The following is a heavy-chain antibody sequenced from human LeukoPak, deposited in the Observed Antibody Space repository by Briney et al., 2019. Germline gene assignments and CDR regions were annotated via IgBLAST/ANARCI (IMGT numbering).Heavy chain of an antibody. D-gene: IGHD6-19*01. CDR2: ISNSGTTI. V-gene: IGHV3-48*03. J-gene: IGHJ4*02. CDR1: GFIFSSYE. Sequence: GGSLTLSCAASGFIFSSYEMNWVRQAPGKGLEWVSYISNSGTTIYYTDSVKGRFTISRDNAQNSLYLQMNSLRAEDTAVYYCARAVAGTPIDYWGQGTLVTVSS. CDR3: ARAVAGTPIDY.